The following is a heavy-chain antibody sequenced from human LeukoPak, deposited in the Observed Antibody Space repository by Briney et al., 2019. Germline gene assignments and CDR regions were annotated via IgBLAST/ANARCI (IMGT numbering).Heavy chain of an antibody. CDR2: IDPNSGDT. CDR1: GHTFTGQY. D-gene: IGHD3-9*01. Sequence: ASVKVSCTASGHTFTGQYMHWVRQAPGQGLEWMGRIDPNSGDTNYSQKFRGRVTMTRDTSFSTAYMELSGLRSDDTAIYYCAKDLYDILTGSGSWFDPWGQGTLVTVSS. V-gene: IGHV1-2*06. CDR3: AKDLYDILTGSGSWFDP. J-gene: IGHJ5*02.